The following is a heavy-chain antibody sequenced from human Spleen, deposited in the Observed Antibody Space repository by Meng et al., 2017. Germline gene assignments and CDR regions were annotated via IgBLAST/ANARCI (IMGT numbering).Heavy chain of an antibody. D-gene: IGHD2-21*01. CDR2: INTNTGNP. V-gene: IGHV7-4-1*02. Sequence: ASVKVSCKASGYTFTSYAMNWVRQAPGQGLEWMGWINTNTGNPTYAQGFTGRFVFSLDTSVSTAYLQISSLQAEDTAVYYCARSDLWGTYFFDYWGQGNRVNGAS. CDR3: ARSDLWGTYFFDY. J-gene: IGHJ4*02. CDR1: GYTFTSYA.